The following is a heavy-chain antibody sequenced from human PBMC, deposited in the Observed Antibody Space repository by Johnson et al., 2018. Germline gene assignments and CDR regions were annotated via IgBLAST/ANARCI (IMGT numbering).Heavy chain of an antibody. V-gene: IGHV3-30*03. CDR3: ASDHSALTSSYFQQ. CDR1: GFTFSSYG. J-gene: IGHJ1*01. CDR2: IACDGSNK. Sequence: QVQLLESGGGVVQPGRSLRLSCAAAGFTFSSYGMHWVRQAPGKGLEWVAVIACDGSNKFYADSVKGRLTVSRDNSKNTLHLQMNSLRADDTARYYRASDHSALTSSYFQQWGQGTLVSVSS. D-gene: IGHD3-9*01.